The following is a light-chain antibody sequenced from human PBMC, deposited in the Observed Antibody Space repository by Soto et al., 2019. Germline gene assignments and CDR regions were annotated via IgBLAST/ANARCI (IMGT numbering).Light chain of an antibody. CDR1: QSISSW. CDR3: QQYNSYSWT. V-gene: IGKV1-5*03. CDR2: KAS. J-gene: IGKJ1*01. Sequence: DIQMTQSPSTLSASVGDRVTITCRASQSISSWLAWYQQKPVKAPKLLIYKASSLESGVPSRVSGSGSGTEFTLTISSLQPDDFATYDGQQYNSYSWTFGQGTKVESK.